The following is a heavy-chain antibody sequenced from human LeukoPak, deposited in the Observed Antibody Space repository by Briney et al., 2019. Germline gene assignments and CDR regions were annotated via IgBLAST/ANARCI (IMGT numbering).Heavy chain of an antibody. CDR1: GYTFTGYY. CDR2: INPNSGGT. J-gene: IGHJ6*02. Sequence: GASVKVSCKASGYTFTGYYMHWVRQAPGQGLEWMGWINPNSGGTNYAQKFQGRVTMTRDTSIGTAYMELSRLRSDDTAVYYCARGPRADYYYGMDVWGQGTTVTVSS. CDR3: ARGPRADYYYGMDV. V-gene: IGHV1-2*02.